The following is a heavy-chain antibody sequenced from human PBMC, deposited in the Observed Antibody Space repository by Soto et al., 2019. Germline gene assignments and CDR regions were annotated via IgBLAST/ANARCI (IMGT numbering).Heavy chain of an antibody. CDR2: MNPNSGNT. D-gene: IGHD6-19*01. J-gene: IGHJ6*03. Sequence: ASVKVSCKASGYTFTSYDINWVRQATGQGLEWMGWMNPNSGNTGYAQKFQGRVTMTRNTSIGTAYMELSSLRSEDTAVYYCARVPIAVAGTGSGYYYYMDVWGKGTTVTVSS. V-gene: IGHV1-8*01. CDR3: ARVPIAVAGTGSGYYYYMDV. CDR1: GYTFTSYD.